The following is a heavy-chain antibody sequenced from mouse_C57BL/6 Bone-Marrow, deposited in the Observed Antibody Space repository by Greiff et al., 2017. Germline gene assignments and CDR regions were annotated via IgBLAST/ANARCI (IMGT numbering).Heavy chain of an antibody. Sequence: VQLKESGPELVKPGASVKISCKASGYSFTDYNMNWVKQSNGKSLEWIGAINPNYGTTSYNQKFKGKATLTVDQSSSTANMQLNVITYGASAVYCSARIDYWGQGTTLTVSS. V-gene: IGHV1-39*01. CDR1: GYSFTDYN. CDR2: INPNYGTT. J-gene: IGHJ2*01. CDR3: ARIDY.